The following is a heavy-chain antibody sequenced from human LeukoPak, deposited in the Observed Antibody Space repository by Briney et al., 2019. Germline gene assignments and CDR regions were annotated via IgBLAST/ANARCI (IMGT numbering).Heavy chain of an antibody. CDR3: ARDALDIVVVPAAIWAPHHDAFDI. J-gene: IGHJ3*02. D-gene: IGHD2-2*02. Sequence: GGSLRLSCAASGFTFSSCGMHWVRQAPGKGLEWVAVIWYDGGNKYYADSVKGRFTISRDNSKNTLYLQMNSLRAEDTAVYYCARDALDIVVVPAAIWAPHHDAFDIWGQGTMVTVSS. CDR1: GFTFSSCG. CDR2: IWYDGGNK. V-gene: IGHV3-33*01.